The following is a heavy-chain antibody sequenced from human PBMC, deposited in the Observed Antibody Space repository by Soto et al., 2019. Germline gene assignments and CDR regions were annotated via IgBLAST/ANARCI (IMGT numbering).Heavy chain of an antibody. CDR3: ARAGYDTPFDY. Sequence: PSETLSLTCTVSGGSVSSCSYYWSWIRQPPGKGLEWIGYIYYSGSTNYNPSLKSRVTISVDTSKNQFSLKLSSVTAADTAVYYCARAGYDTPFDYWGQGTLVTVS. V-gene: IGHV4-61*01. D-gene: IGHD3-9*01. CDR1: GGSVSSCSYY. CDR2: IYYSGST. J-gene: IGHJ4*02.